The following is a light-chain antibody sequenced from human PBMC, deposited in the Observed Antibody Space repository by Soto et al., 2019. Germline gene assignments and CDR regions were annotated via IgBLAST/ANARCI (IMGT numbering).Light chain of an antibody. CDR3: LLYYGGVYV. V-gene: IGLV7-43*01. CDR1: TGAVTSDNY. CDR2: STS. Sequence: QTVVPQEPSLTVSPGGTVTLTCASSTGAVTSDNYPNWFQLKPGQAPKSVIYSTSNKHSWTPARFSGSLLGGKAALTLSGVQPGHEAEYYCLLYYGGVYVFGSGTKLTVL. J-gene: IGLJ1*01.